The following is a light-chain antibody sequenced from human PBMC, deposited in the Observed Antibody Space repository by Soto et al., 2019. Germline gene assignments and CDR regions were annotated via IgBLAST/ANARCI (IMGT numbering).Light chain of an antibody. Sequence: DIVMTQSPDSLAVSLGERATINCKSSQSVLYSSNNENYLAWYQQKPGQPPKLLIYWASTRESGVPDRFSGSGSGTDFTLTISSLQAEDVAVYYCQQHYSSPYTFGQGTQLEIK. CDR1: QSVLYSSNNENY. CDR3: QQHYSSPYT. J-gene: IGKJ2*01. CDR2: WAS. V-gene: IGKV4-1*01.